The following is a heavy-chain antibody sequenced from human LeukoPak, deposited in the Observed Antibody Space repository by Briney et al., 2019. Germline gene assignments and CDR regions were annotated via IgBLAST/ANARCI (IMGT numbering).Heavy chain of an antibody. CDR1: GFTFGRYA. CDR3: AKYIWQLVPHYVMDV. J-gene: IGHJ6*02. Sequence: GRSLRLSCAASGFTFGRYAMHWIRQAPGKGLEWISDISRNSGSIVYEDSVKGRFTISRDNGKNSMYLQMINLSAEDTALYYFAKYIWQLVPHYVMDVWGQGTTVTVSS. CDR2: ISRNSGSI. V-gene: IGHV3-9*01. D-gene: IGHD6-6*01.